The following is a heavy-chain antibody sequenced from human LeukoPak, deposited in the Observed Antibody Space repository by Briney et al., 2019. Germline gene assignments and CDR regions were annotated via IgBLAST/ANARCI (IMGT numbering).Heavy chain of an antibody. CDR2: ISYDVSNK. Sequence: GGSLRLSCAASGFTFSSYALHWVRQAPGKGLEWVAVISYDVSNKNYADSVKGRFTISRDNSKNMWYLQMNSLRVEDTAVYYCAIPRYGDNYYFDYWGQGTLVTVSS. V-gene: IGHV3-30*04. D-gene: IGHD4-23*01. J-gene: IGHJ4*02. CDR3: AIPRYGDNYYFDY. CDR1: GFTFSSYA.